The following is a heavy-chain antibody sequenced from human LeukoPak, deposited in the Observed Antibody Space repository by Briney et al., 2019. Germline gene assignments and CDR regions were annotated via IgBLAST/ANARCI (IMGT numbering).Heavy chain of an antibody. CDR3: ARDIAYYDSSGGPNWFDP. CDR1: GCTFSSYT. D-gene: IGHD3-22*01. Sequence: ASVTVSCKASGCTFSSYTISCLRQATGQGLEWMGRIIPILGIANYAQKFQGRVTITADKSTSTAYMELSSLRSEDTAVYYCARDIAYYDSSGGPNWFDPWGQGTLVTVSS. J-gene: IGHJ5*02. CDR2: IIPILGIA. V-gene: IGHV1-69*04.